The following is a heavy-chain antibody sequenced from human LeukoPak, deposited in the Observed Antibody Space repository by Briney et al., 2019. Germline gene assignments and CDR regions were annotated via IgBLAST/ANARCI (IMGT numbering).Heavy chain of an antibody. CDR3: ARDQYYGSGSRGGIDY. J-gene: IGHJ4*02. CDR1: GFTFDDYA. V-gene: IGHV3-9*01. D-gene: IGHD3-10*01. Sequence: GGSLRLSCAASGFTFDDYAMHWVRQAPGKGLEWVSGISWNSGNIGYADSVKGRFTISRDNAKNSLYLQMNSLRAEDTAFYYCARDQYYGSGSRGGIDYWGQGTLVTVSS. CDR2: ISWNSGNI.